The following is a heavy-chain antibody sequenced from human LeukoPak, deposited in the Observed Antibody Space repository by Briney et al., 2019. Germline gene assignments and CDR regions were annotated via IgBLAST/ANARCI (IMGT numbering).Heavy chain of an antibody. J-gene: IGHJ4*02. D-gene: IGHD5-18*01. CDR2: ISGSGGST. V-gene: IGHV3-23*01. CDR3: AKDSYGFYYFDY. Sequence: GGSLRLSCAASGFTFSSYAMSWVRQAPGKGLEWVSAISGSGGSTYYADSVKGRFTISRDNSKNTLYLQMSSLRAEDTAVYYCAKDSYGFYYFDYWGQGTLVTVSS. CDR1: GFTFSSYA.